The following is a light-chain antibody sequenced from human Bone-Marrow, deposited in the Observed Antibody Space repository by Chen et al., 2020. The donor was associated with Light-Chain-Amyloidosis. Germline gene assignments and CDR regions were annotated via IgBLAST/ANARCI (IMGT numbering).Light chain of an antibody. V-gene: IGKV3D-15*01. Sequence: EIVMTQSPATLSVSPGDRATLSCRASQSVSTNLAWYQQKPGQGPRLLIFAASTRATGIPARFSGSGSGTEFTLTISSLQSEDFAVYYCQQYYDWPPLTFGGGTKVEIK. J-gene: IGKJ4*01. CDR2: AAS. CDR1: QSVSTN. CDR3: QQYYDWPPLT.